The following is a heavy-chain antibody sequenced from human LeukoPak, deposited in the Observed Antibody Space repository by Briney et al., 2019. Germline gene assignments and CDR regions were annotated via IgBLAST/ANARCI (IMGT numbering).Heavy chain of an antibody. CDR1: GFTFSSYG. J-gene: IGHJ4*02. D-gene: IGHD3-22*01. Sequence: GGSLRLSCAASGFTFSSYGMHWVRQAPGKGLEWVAVIWYDGSKEYYVESVKGRFTISRDNSKNTLYLQMNSLRAEDTAVYYCARARNNYDTSGFSALDYWGQGTLVTVSS. V-gene: IGHV3-33*01. CDR3: ARARNNYDTSGFSALDY. CDR2: IWYDGSKE.